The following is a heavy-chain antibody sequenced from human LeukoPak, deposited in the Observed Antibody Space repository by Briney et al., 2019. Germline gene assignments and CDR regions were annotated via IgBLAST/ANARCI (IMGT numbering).Heavy chain of an antibody. V-gene: IGHV4-59*11. CDR2: IYYSGNT. CDR3: ARVGGFYYYWSDYPYYFDY. CDR1: RGSIISHY. J-gene: IGHJ4*02. Sequence: SETLSLTRTVSRGSIISHYWSWIRQPPGKRLEWVGYIYYSGNTDYNPSLNSRVTISIDTSRTQVSLRLSSVTAADSTVYFCARVGGFYYYWSDYPYYFDYCGWGTLVTVSS. D-gene: IGHD3-3*01.